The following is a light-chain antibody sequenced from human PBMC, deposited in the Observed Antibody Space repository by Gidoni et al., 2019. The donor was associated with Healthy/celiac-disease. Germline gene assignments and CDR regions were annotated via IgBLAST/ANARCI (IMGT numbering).Light chain of an antibody. CDR1: QSISSY. V-gene: IGKV1-39*01. J-gene: IGKJ4*01. CDR3: QQRYSTHPT. CDR2: AAS. Sequence: DIQITHSPFSLSASVGDRVTITCRASQSISSYLNWYQQKPGKTPKLLIYAASSLQSGVPSRFSGSGSGTDVTLIISSRQPEDFATYYCQQRYSTHPTFGGGTKVEIK.